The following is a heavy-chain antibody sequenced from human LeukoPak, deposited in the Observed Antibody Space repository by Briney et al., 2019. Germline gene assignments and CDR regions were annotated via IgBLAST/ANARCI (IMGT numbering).Heavy chain of an antibody. Sequence: ASVKVSCKASGYTFTGYYMHWVRHATGQGLEWRGWINPNSGGTNYAKKFQGRVTMTRDTSISTAYMELSRLRSDDTAVYYCARGPALIDAFWFDPWGQGTLVTVSS. J-gene: IGHJ5*02. CDR3: ARGPALIDAFWFDP. CDR1: GYTFTGYY. V-gene: IGHV1-2*02. D-gene: IGHD3-22*01. CDR2: INPNSGGT.